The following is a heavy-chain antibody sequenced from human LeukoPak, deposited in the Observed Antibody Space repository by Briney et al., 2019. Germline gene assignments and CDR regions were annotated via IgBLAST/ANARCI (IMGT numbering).Heavy chain of an antibody. J-gene: IGHJ2*01. CDR3: ASATTVANWYFDL. D-gene: IGHD4-23*01. CDR1: GGSFSGYY. CDR2: INHSGST. Sequence: PSETLSLTCAVYGGSFSGYYWSWIRRPPGKGLEWIGEINHSGSTNYNPSLKSRVTISVDTSKNQFSLKLSSVTAADTAVYYCASATTVANWYFDLWGRGTLVTVSS. V-gene: IGHV4-34*01.